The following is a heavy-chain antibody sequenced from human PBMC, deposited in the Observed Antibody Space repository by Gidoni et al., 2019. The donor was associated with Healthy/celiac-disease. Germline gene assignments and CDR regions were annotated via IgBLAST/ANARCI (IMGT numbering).Heavy chain of an antibody. CDR2: IRYDGSNK. Sequence: QVQLVESGGGVVQPGGSLILSCAASGFTFSSYGMHWVRPAPGKGLEGVAFIRYDGSNKYYADSVKGRFTISRDNSKNTLYLQMNSLRAEDTAVYYCAKESLGYSIDYWGQGTLVTVSS. CDR3: AKESLGYSIDY. J-gene: IGHJ4*02. V-gene: IGHV3-30*02. D-gene: IGHD2-15*01. CDR1: GFTFSSYG.